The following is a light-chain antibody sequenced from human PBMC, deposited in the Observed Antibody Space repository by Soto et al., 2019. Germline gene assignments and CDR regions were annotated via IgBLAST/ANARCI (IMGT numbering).Light chain of an antibody. CDR1: SRDVDAYDF. CDR2: EVS. Sequence: QSVLTQPRSVSGSPGQSVAISCTGTSRDVDAYDFVSWYQHHPGKAPKLIISEVSKRPSGVSHRFSGSKSGNTASLTISGLQAEGEADYFCCSFAGSFYVFGTGTKVTVL. V-gene: IGLV2-11*01. J-gene: IGLJ1*01. CDR3: CSFAGSFYV.